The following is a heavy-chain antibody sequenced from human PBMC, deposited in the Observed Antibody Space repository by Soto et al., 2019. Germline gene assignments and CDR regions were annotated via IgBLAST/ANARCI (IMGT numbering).Heavy chain of an antibody. V-gene: IGHV3-23*01. CDR1: GFTFSNYA. CDR3: ARRGSGSYYDY. J-gene: IGHJ4*02. CDR2: ISGSGDST. Sequence: EVQLLESGGGLVQPGGSLRLSCAASGFTFSNYAMNWVRQAPGKGLEWVSVISGSGDSTYYADSVKGRFTISRDNSKNTLYLQMNSLRAEDTAIYYCARRGSGSYYDYWGQGTPVTFSS. D-gene: IGHD1-26*01.